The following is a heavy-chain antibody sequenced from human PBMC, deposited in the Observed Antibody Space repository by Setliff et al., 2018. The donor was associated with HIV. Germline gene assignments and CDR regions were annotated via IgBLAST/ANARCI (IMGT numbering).Heavy chain of an antibody. CDR3: ARGNPLRWNAFAFDI. CDR1: GGSISSHY. Sequence: SETLSLTCTVSGGSISSHYWSWIRQPPGKGLEWIGYMFYNGRSNYNPSLKSRATISVDASKNRFSLKLRSVTAADTAVYYCARGNPLRWNAFAFDIRGQGTMVTVSS. J-gene: IGHJ3*02. D-gene: IGHD3-16*01. CDR2: MFYNGRS. V-gene: IGHV4-59*11.